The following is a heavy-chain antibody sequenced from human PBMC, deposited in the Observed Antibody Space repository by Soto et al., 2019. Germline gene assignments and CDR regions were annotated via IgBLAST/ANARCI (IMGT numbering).Heavy chain of an antibody. CDR1: GFTFSDYA. CDR2: VSHDGRNT. D-gene: IGHD6-19*01. J-gene: IGHJ4*02. Sequence: VQLVESGGGVVQPGRSLRLSCAASGFTFSDYAMHWVRQAPGKGLEWVAVVSHDGRNTHYADSVKGRFTISRDSSKNTGCLEMTSLSVEETAAYYWRKGGRQGLVTAGFNCWGQGALVTVSS. CDR3: RKGGRQGLVTAGFNC. V-gene: IGHV3-30*03.